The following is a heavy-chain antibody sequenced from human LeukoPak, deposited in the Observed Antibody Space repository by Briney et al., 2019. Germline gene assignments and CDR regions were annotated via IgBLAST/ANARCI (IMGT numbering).Heavy chain of an antibody. CDR2: INHSGST. Sequence: SETLSLTCAVYGGSFSGYYWSWIRQPPGKGLEWIGEINHSGSTNYNPSLKSRVTISVDTSKNQFSLKLSSVTAADTAVYYCARLGMQLWSFYYFDYWGQGTLVTVSS. CDR3: ARLGMQLWSFYYFDY. D-gene: IGHD5-18*01. J-gene: IGHJ4*02. CDR1: GGSFSGYY. V-gene: IGHV4-34*01.